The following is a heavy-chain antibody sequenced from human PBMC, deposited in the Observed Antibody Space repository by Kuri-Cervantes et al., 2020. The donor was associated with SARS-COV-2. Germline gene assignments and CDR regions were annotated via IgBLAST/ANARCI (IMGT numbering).Heavy chain of an antibody. D-gene: IGHD6-19*01. Sequence: SETLSLTCTVSGSSVSSGSYYWSWIRQPPGKGLEWIGNIYNSGSTYYNPSLKSRVTISVDTSKKQFSLRLSSVTAADAAVYYCVTSLPRSGWDGEDAFDIWGQGTMVTDSS. CDR3: VTSLPRSGWDGEDAFDI. CDR1: GSSVSSGSYY. J-gene: IGHJ3*02. CDR2: IYNSGST. V-gene: IGHV4-39*01.